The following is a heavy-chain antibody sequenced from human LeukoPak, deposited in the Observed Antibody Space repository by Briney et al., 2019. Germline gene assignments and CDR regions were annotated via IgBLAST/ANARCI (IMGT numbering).Heavy chain of an antibody. CDR2: IYTSGST. D-gene: IGHD6-19*01. V-gene: IGHV4-61*02. Sequence: TSQTLSLTCTVSGGSISSGSYYWSWIRQPAGKGLEWIGRIYTSGSTNYNPSLKSRVTISVDTSKNQFSLKLSSVTAADTAVYYCARHSSGWYGFDYWGQGTLVTVSS. CDR3: ARHSSGWYGFDY. J-gene: IGHJ4*02. CDR1: GGSISSGSYY.